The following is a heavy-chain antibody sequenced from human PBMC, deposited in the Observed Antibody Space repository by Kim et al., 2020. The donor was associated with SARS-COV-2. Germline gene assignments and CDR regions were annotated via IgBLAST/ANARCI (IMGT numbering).Heavy chain of an antibody. D-gene: IGHD1-26*01. J-gene: IGHJ4*02. CDR3: ARGPRTGVGATSVYAY. CDR1: GYTFTGYY. Sequence: ASVKVSCKASGYTFTGYYMHWVRQAPGQGLEWMGWINPNSGGTNYAQKFQGWVTMTRDTSISTAYMELSRLRSDDTAVYYCARGPRTGVGATSVYAYWGQGTLVTVSS. CDR2: INPNSGGT. V-gene: IGHV1-2*04.